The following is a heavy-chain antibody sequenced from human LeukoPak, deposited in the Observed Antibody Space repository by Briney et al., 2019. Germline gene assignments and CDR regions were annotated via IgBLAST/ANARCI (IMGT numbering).Heavy chain of an antibody. J-gene: IGHJ4*02. CDR3: AKDLRWGLDY. CDR2: ISGSGGGT. D-gene: IGHD7-27*01. V-gene: IGHV3-23*01. CDR1: GCTFSIYG. Sequence: PGGSLRLSCAASGCTFSIYGMSWVRHAPGKGLEWVSAISGSGGGTYCAESVKGRFTVSRDNSKNTLFLQMNSLRAEDTAIYYCAKDLRWGLDYWGQGTLVTVSS.